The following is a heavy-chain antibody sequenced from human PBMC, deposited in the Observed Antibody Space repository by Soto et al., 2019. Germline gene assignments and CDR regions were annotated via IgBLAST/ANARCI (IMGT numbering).Heavy chain of an antibody. V-gene: IGHV1-2*04. D-gene: IGHD6-13*01. CDR3: ARGGEFSSSWYYYYGMDV. Sequence: ASVKVSCKASGYTFTGYYMHWVRQAPGQGLEWMGWINPNSGGTNYAQKFQGWVTMTRDTSISTAYMELSRLRSDDTAVYYCARGGEFSSSWYYYYGMDVWGLGTTVTVSS. CDR1: GYTFTGYY. CDR2: INPNSGGT. J-gene: IGHJ6*02.